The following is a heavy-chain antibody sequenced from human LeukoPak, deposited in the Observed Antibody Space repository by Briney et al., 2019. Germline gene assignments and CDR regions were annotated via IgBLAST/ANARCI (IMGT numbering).Heavy chain of an antibody. J-gene: IGHJ3*02. CDR1: GYTFTSSS. CDR3: AREVLELWSHSGAFDI. Sequence: ASVKVSCKTSGYTFTSSSVNWVRQAPGQGLEWMGNTNHAQILQDRVTMTTDTSTNTAYMELRNLRSDDTAVYYCAREVLELWSHSGAFDIWGQGTMVTVSS. V-gene: IGHV1-18*01. CDR2: NT. D-gene: IGHD1-7*01.